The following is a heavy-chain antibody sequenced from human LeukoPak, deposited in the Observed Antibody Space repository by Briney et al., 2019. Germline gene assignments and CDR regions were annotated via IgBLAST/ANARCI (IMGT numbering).Heavy chain of an antibody. D-gene: IGHD3-22*01. Sequence: SETLSLTCAVYGGSSSGYYWSWIRQPPGKGLEWIGEINHSGSTNYNPSLKSRVTISVDTSKNQFSLKLSSVTAADTAVYYCARGGGDSSGYTDYWGQGTLVTVSS. J-gene: IGHJ4*02. CDR3: ARGGGDSSGYTDY. CDR2: INHSGST. CDR1: GGSSSGYY. V-gene: IGHV4-34*01.